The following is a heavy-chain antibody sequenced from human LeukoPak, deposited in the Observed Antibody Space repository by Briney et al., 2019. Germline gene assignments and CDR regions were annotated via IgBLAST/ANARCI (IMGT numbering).Heavy chain of an antibody. CDR2: VNPNNGDT. CDR3: TRGGSWFDS. D-gene: IGHD3-16*01. CDR1: GYMFVGYH. Sequence: ASVKVPCKASGYMFVGYHMNWVRQAPGQGLEWMGWVNPNNGDTNYAPKFQGRVILTRDPSISTAYLELTSLKFDDTAVYYCTRGGSWFDSWGQGSLVTVSS. J-gene: IGHJ5*01. V-gene: IGHV1-2*02.